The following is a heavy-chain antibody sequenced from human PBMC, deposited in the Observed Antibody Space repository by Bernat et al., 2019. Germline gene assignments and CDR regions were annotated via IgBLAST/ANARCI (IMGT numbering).Heavy chain of an antibody. Sequence: QVQLQQWGAGLLKPSETLSLTCAVYGGSFSGYYWSWIRQPPGKGLEWIGEINHSGSTNYNPSLKSRVTISVDTSKNQFYLTLRSLTAADTAVYYCARGLGNSANSGTWFDPWGQGTLVTVSS. J-gene: IGHJ5*02. CDR1: GGSFSGYY. CDR2: INHSGST. CDR3: ARGLGNSANSGTWFDP. V-gene: IGHV4-34*01. D-gene: IGHD1-14*01.